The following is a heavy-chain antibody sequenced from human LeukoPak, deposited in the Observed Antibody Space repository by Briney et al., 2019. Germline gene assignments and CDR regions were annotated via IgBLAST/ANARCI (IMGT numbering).Heavy chain of an antibody. CDR2: ISGGGGST. CDR1: GFTFTSYS. J-gene: IGHJ4*02. CDR3: AKGGKWDVTPFDY. V-gene: IGHV3-23*01. D-gene: IGHD1-26*01. Sequence: GGSLRLSCAASGFTFTSYSMNWARQAPGKGLEWVSTISGGGGSTYYADSVKGRFTISRDNSKNTLYLQVDSLRAEDTAVYYCAKGGKWDVTPFDYWGQGTLVTVSS.